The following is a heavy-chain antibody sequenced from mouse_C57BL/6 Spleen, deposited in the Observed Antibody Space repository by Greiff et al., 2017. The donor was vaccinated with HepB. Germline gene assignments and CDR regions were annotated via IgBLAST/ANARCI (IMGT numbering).Heavy chain of an antibody. J-gene: IGHJ2*01. Sequence: QVQLQQPGAELVRPGTSVKLSCKASGYTFTSYWMHWVKQRPGQGLEWIGVIDPSDSYTNYNQKFKGKATLTVDTSSSTAYMQLSILTSEDSAVYYCARGRDGNYDYWGQGTTLTVSS. CDR3: ARGRDGNYDY. V-gene: IGHV1-59*01. CDR2: IDPSDSYT. D-gene: IGHD2-1*01. CDR1: GYTFTSYW.